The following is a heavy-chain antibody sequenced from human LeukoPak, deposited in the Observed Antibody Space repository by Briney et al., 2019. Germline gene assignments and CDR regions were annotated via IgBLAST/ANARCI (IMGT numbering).Heavy chain of an antibody. CDR2: ISNDGSSQ. CDR3: AKDRSSTWSLDY. D-gene: IGHD2-2*01. CDR1: GFTFSSYG. V-gene: IGHV3-30*18. J-gene: IGHJ4*02. Sequence: GGSLRLSCVVSGFTFSSYGMHWVRQAPGKGLEWVAVISNDGSSQDYADSVKGRFTVSRDNSKNTLYLQMNGLRAEDTAVYYCAKDRSSTWSLDYWGQGTLDTVSS.